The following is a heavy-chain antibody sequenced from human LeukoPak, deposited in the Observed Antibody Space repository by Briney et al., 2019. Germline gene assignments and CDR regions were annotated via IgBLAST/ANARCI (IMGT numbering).Heavy chain of an antibody. D-gene: IGHD2-15*01. Sequence: GGSLRLSCVACGFSFSDYYMSWIRQAPGRGLEWISYISGSGSDLYYADSVKGRFTISRDNANNSLYLQMNSLRAEDTAVYYCARGGKGYCSGGSCYSNYYYYYYGMDVWGQGTTVTVSS. CDR1: GFSFSDYY. CDR2: ISGSGSDL. V-gene: IGHV3-11*04. CDR3: ARGGKGYCSGGSCYSNYYYYYYGMDV. J-gene: IGHJ6*02.